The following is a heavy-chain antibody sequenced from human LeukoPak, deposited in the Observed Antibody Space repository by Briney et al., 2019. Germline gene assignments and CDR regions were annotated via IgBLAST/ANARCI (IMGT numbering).Heavy chain of an antibody. Sequence: GGSLRLSCAASGFTFSSYSMNWVRQAPGKGLEWVSSISSSSSYIYYADSVKGRFTIPRDNAKNSLYLQMNSLRAEDTAVYYRARERYSGSYAWFDPWGQGTLVTVSS. CDR2: ISSSSSYI. J-gene: IGHJ5*02. CDR3: ARERYSGSYAWFDP. CDR1: GFTFSSYS. V-gene: IGHV3-21*01. D-gene: IGHD1-26*01.